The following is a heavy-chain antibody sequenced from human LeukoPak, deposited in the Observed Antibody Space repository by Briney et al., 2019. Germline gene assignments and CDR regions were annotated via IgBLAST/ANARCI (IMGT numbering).Heavy chain of an antibody. CDR3: ARHPPRATVWYGFDY. Sequence: PSETLSLTCTVSGGSISSYYWSWIRQPPGKGLEWIGYIYYSGSTNYNPSLRSRVTISLDMSKNQFSLKLSSVTAADTAMYYCARHPPRATVWYGFDYWGQGTLVPVSS. V-gene: IGHV4-59*08. J-gene: IGHJ4*02. D-gene: IGHD6-13*01. CDR2: IYYSGST. CDR1: GGSISSYY.